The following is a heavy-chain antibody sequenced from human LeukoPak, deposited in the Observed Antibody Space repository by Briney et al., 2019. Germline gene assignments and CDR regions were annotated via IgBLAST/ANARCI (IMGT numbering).Heavy chain of an antibody. CDR1: GFSVSSSY. D-gene: IGHD2-21*01. CDR3: AREVISIPSYFDS. J-gene: IGHJ4*02. CDR2: FYRGDTT. Sequence: GGSLRLSCAASGFSVSSSYMYWVRQAPGKGLEWVSFFYRGDTTYYAESVRGRFTISRDNSKNTLYLLMNSLIPEDTAVYYYAREVISIPSYFDSWGQGTLVTVSS. V-gene: IGHV3-53*01.